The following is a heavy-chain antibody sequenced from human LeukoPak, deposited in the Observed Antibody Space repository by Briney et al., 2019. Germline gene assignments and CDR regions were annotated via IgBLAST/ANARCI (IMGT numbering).Heavy chain of an antibody. D-gene: IGHD3-22*01. J-gene: IGHJ3*02. CDR2: ISSSSSYI. CDR1: GFTFSSYS. CDR3: ARDEVDVTMIVVVRAFDI. Sequence: GGSLRLSCAASGFTFSSYSMNWVRQAPGKGLEWVSSISSSSSYIYHADSVKGRFTISRDNAKNSLYLQMNSLRAEDTAVYYCARDEVDVTMIVVVRAFDIWGQGTMVTVSS. V-gene: IGHV3-21*01.